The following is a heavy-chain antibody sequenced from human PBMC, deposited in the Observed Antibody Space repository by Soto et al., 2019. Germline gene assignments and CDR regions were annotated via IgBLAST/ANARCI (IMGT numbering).Heavy chain of an antibody. D-gene: IGHD3-3*01. CDR2: IYYSGST. J-gene: IGHJ4*02. CDR1: GGSISSYY. Sequence: PSETLSLTCTVSGGSISSYYWSWIRQPPGKGLEWIGYIYYSGSTNYNPSLKSRVTISVDTSKNQFSLKLSSVTAADTAVYYCATRRTGSGYFPYSFDYWGQGTLVTVSS. V-gene: IGHV4-59*01. CDR3: ATRRTGSGYFPYSFDY.